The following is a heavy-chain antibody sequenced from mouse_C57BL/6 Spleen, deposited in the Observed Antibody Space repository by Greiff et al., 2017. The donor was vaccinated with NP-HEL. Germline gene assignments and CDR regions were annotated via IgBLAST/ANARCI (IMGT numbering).Heavy chain of an antibody. CDR3: ARGGTTVVAPYYFDY. Sequence: QVQLKQSGAELVRPGSSVKLSCKASGYTFTSYWMDWVKQRPGQGLEWIGNIYPSDSETHYNQKFKDKATLTVDKSSSTAYMQLSSLTSEDSAVYYGARGGTTVVAPYYFDYWGQGTTLTVSS. J-gene: IGHJ2*01. D-gene: IGHD1-1*01. V-gene: IGHV1-61*01. CDR1: GYTFTSYW. CDR2: IYPSDSET.